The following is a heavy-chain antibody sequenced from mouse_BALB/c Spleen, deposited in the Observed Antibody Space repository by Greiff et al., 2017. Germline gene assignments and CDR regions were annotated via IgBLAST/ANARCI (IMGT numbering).Heavy chain of an antibody. J-gene: IGHJ3*01. CDR2: IDPENGDT. V-gene: IGHV14-4*02. Sequence: EVQLQQSGAELVRSGASVKLSCTASGFNITDYYMHWVKQRPEQGLEWIGWIDPENGDTEYAPKFQGKATMTADTSSNTAYLQLSSLTSEDTAVYYCNYYGSSPFAYWGQGTLVTVSA. CDR1: GFNITDYY. CDR3: NYYGSSPFAY. D-gene: IGHD1-1*01.